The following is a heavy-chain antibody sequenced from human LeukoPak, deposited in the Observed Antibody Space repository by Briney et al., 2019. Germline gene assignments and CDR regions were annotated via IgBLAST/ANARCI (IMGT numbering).Heavy chain of an antibody. CDR2: VTSGGGET. CDR3: AKKGGSGSYYNFDH. J-gene: IGHJ4*02. V-gene: IGHV3-23*01. D-gene: IGHD3-10*01. CDR1: GFTFSSYA. Sequence: GGSLRLSCAVSGFTFSSYAMSWVRQAPGKGLEWVSSVTSGGGETHYADSVKGRFTISRDNSKNTLHLQMNSLRVEDTAVYYCAKKGGSGSYYNFDHWGQGTLVTVSS.